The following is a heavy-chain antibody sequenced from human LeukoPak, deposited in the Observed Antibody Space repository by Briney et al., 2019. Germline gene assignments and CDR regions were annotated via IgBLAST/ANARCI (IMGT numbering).Heavy chain of an antibody. Sequence: GGSLRLSCAASGFTVSSNYMSWVRQAPGKGLEWVSLIYSGGVTYYADSVKGRFIISRDSSKNTLFLQMNSLRAEDTAVYYCARAPSGWSDYWYFDLWGRGTLATVSS. V-gene: IGHV3-53*01. CDR1: GFTVSSNY. CDR2: IYSGGVT. J-gene: IGHJ2*01. CDR3: ARAPSGWSDYWYFDL. D-gene: IGHD6-19*01.